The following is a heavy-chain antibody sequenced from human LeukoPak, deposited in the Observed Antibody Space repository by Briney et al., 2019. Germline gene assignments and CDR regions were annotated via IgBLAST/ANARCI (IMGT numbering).Heavy chain of an antibody. CDR2: ISHSGST. CDR3: ARVYGRFYYYYIDV. CDR1: GGSFSGYY. D-gene: IGHD4-17*01. V-gene: IGHV4-34*01. J-gene: IGHJ6*03. Sequence: ASETLSLTCAVYGGSFSGYYWSWIRQPPGKGLEWIGEISHSGSTNYNPSLKSRVTISVDTSKNQFSLKLSSVTAADTAVYYCARVYGRFYYYYIDVWGKGTTVTISS.